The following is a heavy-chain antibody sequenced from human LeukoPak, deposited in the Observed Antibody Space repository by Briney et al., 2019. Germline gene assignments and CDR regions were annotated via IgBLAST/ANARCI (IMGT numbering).Heavy chain of an antibody. Sequence: GGSLRLSCAASGFTFSDYYMSWIRQAPGKGLEWVSYISSIGTTIYYAESVKGRFAISRDNAKNPLYLQMNSLRAEDTAVYYCAREMDYGDGVDYWGQGTLVTVSS. V-gene: IGHV3-11*04. CDR2: ISSIGTTI. D-gene: IGHD4-17*01. CDR1: GFTFSDYY. CDR3: AREMDYGDGVDY. J-gene: IGHJ4*02.